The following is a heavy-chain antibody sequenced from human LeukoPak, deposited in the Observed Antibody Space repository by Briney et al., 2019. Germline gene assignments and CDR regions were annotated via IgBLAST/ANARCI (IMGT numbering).Heavy chain of an antibody. CDR1: AFTFSTYA. CDR3: ARDVGRLAVAGTNYMDV. D-gene: IGHD6-19*01. CDR2: ISDSGGST. Sequence: PGGSLRLSCAASAFTFSTYAMSWVRQAPGKGLDWVSAISDSGGSTYYADSVKGRFTISRDNAKNSLYLQMNSLRAEDTAVYYCARDVGRLAVAGTNYMDVWGKGTTVTVSS. V-gene: IGHV3-23*01. J-gene: IGHJ6*03.